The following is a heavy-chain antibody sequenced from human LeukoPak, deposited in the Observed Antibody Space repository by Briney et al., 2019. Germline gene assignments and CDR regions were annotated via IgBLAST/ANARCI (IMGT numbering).Heavy chain of an antibody. V-gene: IGHV3-21*04. CDR3: AKDAVAPGSGGDYFDV. J-gene: IGHJ4*02. CDR2: ISSSSSYI. Sequence: GGSLRLSCAASGFTFSSYSMNWVRQAPGKGLEWVSSISSSSSYIYYADSVKGRFTISRDNAKNSLYLQMNRLRAEDTALYYCAKDAVAPGSGGDYFDVWGQGTLVAVSS. CDR1: GFTFSSYS. D-gene: IGHD3-10*01.